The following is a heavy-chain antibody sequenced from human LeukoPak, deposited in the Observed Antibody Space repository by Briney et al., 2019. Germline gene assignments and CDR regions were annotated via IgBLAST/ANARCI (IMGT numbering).Heavy chain of an antibody. J-gene: IGHJ4*02. D-gene: IGHD3-22*01. V-gene: IGHV4-59*01. CDR1: GGSISSYY. Sequence: SETLSLTCTVSGGSISSYYWSWIRQPPGKGLEWIGYIYYSGSTNYNPSPKSRVTISVDTSKNQLSLKLSSVTAADTAVYYCARDTRRYYDSSGPVDYWGQGTLVTVSS. CDR3: ARDTRRYYDSSGPVDY. CDR2: IYYSGST.